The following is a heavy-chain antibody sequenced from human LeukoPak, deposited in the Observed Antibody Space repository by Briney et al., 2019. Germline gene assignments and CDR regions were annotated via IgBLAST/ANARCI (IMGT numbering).Heavy chain of an antibody. Sequence: ASVKVSCKASGYTFTGYYMHWVRQAPGQGLEWMGWMHPSSGATNYAQKFQGRVIMTTDTSISTAYMELSRLRSDDTAVYYCASSTVTTQWFDPWGQGTLVTVSS. CDR3: ASSTVTTQWFDP. J-gene: IGHJ5*02. CDR2: MHPSSGAT. D-gene: IGHD4-17*01. V-gene: IGHV1-2*02. CDR1: GYTFTGYY.